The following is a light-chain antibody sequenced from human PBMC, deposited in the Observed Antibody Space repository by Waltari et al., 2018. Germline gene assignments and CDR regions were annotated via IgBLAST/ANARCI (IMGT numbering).Light chain of an antibody. CDR3: QRYNIWGA. J-gene: IGKJ4*02. CDR1: QSVSSN. Sequence: IVMTQSPPTFSAFPGEVVTLSCRASQSVSSNLAWYQQRPGQAPRLLFYGISNRATGVPAMFGGSWSATDFTLTINSLQSEDFAVYCCQRYNIWGAFGRGTKVEMK. V-gene: IGKV3-15*01. CDR2: GIS.